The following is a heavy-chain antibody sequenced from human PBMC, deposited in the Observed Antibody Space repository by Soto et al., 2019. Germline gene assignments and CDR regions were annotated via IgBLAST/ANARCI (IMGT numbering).Heavy chain of an antibody. CDR1: GYTFTSYY. V-gene: IGHV1-46*03. CDR2: INPSGGST. J-gene: IGHJ5*02. CDR3: AGQYYYDSSGYRAGLDP. D-gene: IGHD3-22*01. Sequence: QVQLVPSGAEVKKPGASVKVSCKASGYTFTSYYMHWVRQAPGQGLEWMGIINPSGGSTSYAQKFQGRVTMTRDTSTSTVYMELSSLRSEDTAVYYCAGQYYYDSSGYRAGLDPWGQGTLVTVSS.